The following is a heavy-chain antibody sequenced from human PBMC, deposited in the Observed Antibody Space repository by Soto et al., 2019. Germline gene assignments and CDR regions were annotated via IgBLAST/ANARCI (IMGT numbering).Heavy chain of an antibody. CDR2: INAGNGYT. CDR1: GYTLTSYA. Sequence: ASVKVSCKASGYTLTSYAMHWVRQAPGQRLEWMGWINAGNGYTKYSQKFQGRVTITRDTSASTAYMELSSLRSEDTAVYYCARIIAGFYYGMDVWGQGTTVTVSS. CDR3: ARIIAGFYYGMDV. V-gene: IGHV1-3*01. D-gene: IGHD6-13*01. J-gene: IGHJ6*02.